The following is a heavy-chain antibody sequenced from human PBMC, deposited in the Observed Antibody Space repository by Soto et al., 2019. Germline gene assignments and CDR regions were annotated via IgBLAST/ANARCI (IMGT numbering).Heavy chain of an antibody. Sequence: QVQLVESGGGVVQPGRSLRLSCAASGFTFSIYGMHWVRQAPGKGLEWVAIAWFDGSIEYYADSVKGRFTISRDNSKNTLYLQMYSLRAEDTAVYYCARDNHLGYCSGGSCYGLDSWGQGTLVTVSS. V-gene: IGHV3-33*01. CDR1: GFTFSIYG. CDR2: AWFDGSIE. D-gene: IGHD2-15*01. J-gene: IGHJ5*01. CDR3: ARDNHLGYCSGGSCYGLDS.